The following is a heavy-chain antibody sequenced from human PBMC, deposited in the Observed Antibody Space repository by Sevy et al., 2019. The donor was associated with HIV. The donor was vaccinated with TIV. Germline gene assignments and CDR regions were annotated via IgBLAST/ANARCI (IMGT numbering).Heavy chain of an antibody. V-gene: IGHV3-23*01. CDR2: LSFGCGKI. J-gene: IGHJ4*02. CDR3: AREGCTKPHDY. Sequence: GGALRLSCVASGFDFSIYSMSWVRQAPGKGLEWVSTLSFGCGKINYAHSVKGRFTISRDNSKSSVYLQMNNMRVEDTAVYYCAREGCTKPHDYWGQGTLVTVSS. D-gene: IGHD2-8*01. CDR1: GFDFSIYS.